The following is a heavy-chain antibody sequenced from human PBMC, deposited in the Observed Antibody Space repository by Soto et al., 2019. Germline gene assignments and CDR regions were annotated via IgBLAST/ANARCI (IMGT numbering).Heavy chain of an antibody. CDR2: SRNKANSYTT. D-gene: IGHD5-18*01. J-gene: IGHJ4*02. Sequence: EVQLVESGGGLVQPGGSLRLSCAGSGYIFSDHYIDWVRQAPGKGLEWIGRSRNKANSYTTEDAASVKGRFTISRYESENSIYLQINSLKAEHTAMYFCASEYIYGHLGYWGQGTLVTVSS. CDR3: ASEYIYGHLGY. V-gene: IGHV3-72*01. CDR1: GYIFSDHY.